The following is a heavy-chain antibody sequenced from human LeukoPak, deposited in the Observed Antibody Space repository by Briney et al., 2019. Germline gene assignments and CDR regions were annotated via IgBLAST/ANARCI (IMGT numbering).Heavy chain of an antibody. CDR3: ARDGSHPYDSSGYYGS. Sequence: ASVRISCKASGYTFTTYGISWVRQAPGHGLEWMGWISTFNGHTNYAQSRQDRVTMTTDTSTSTVYMELSSLISDDTAVYYCARDGSHPYDSSGYYGSWGQGTLVTVSS. V-gene: IGHV1-18*01. CDR2: ISTFNGHT. D-gene: IGHD3-22*01. J-gene: IGHJ5*02. CDR1: GYTFTTYG.